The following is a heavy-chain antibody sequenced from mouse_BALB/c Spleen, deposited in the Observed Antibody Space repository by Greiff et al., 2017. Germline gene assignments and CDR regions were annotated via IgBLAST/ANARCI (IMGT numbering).Heavy chain of an antibody. CDR3: AREYGNYGY. CDR2: ISSGGST. CDR1: GFTFSSYA. V-gene: IGHV5-6-5*01. D-gene: IGHD2-10*02. Sequence: EVHLVESGGGLVKPGGSLKLSCAASGFTFSSYAMSWVRQTPEKRLEWVASISSGGSTYYPDSVKGRFTISRDNARNILYLQMSSLRSEDTAMYYCAREYGNYGYWGQGTTLTVSS. J-gene: IGHJ2*01.